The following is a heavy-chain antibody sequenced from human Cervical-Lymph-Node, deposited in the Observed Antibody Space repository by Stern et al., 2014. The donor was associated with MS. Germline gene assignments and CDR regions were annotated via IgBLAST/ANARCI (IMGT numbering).Heavy chain of an antibody. CDR2: VNNRGSP. CDR1: GDSITSGRYY. CDR3: ARPRTSSYGDTPFDS. Sequence: QVQLQESGPGLVKPSETLSLTCTVSGDSITSGRYYWGWIRQSPGKGLEWIGSVNNRGSPYYNPSLKSRLTISLDTSKNRFSLDLRSVTAADTAVYYCARPRTSSYGDTPFDSWGQGTLVTVSS. D-gene: IGHD4-17*01. J-gene: IGHJ4*02. V-gene: IGHV4-39*01.